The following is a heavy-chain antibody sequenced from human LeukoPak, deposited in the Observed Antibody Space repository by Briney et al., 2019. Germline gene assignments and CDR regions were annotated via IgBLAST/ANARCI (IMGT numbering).Heavy chain of an antibody. Sequence: GGSLRLSCAASGFTFDDYAMHWVRQAPGKGLEWVSLISWDGGSTYYADSVKGRFTISRDNSKNSLYLQMNSLRAEDTALYYCAKPNTFGDPYYFDYWGQGTLVTVSS. CDR2: ISWDGGST. D-gene: IGHD3-16*01. CDR1: GFTFDDYA. J-gene: IGHJ4*02. V-gene: IGHV3-43D*03. CDR3: AKPNTFGDPYYFDY.